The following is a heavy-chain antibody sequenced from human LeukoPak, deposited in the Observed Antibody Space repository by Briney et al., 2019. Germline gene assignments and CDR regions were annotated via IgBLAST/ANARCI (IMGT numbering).Heavy chain of an antibody. Sequence: GGSLRLSCAASGFTFSSYAMSWVRQAPGKGLEWVSAISGSGGSTYYADSVKGRFTISRDNSKNTLYLQMNSLRAEDTAVYYCATSDILTGYYSRLFDYWAREPWSPSPQ. J-gene: IGHJ4*02. CDR2: ISGSGGST. V-gene: IGHV3-23*01. CDR3: ATSDILTGYYSRLFDY. CDR1: GFTFSSYA. D-gene: IGHD3-9*01.